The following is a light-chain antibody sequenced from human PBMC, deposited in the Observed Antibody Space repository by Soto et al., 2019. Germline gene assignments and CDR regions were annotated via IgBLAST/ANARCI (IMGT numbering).Light chain of an antibody. Sequence: EIVLTQSPGTLSLSPGERGTLSCRASLSVSSNYLAWYQQKPGQAPRHLIYSAFSRGTGIPDRFSGSGSGTDFTLTISRLEPEDFAVYYCQYYGSSPWTFGQGTKVEIK. V-gene: IGKV3-20*01. J-gene: IGKJ1*01. CDR1: LSVSSNY. CDR2: SAF. CDR3: QYYGSSPWT.